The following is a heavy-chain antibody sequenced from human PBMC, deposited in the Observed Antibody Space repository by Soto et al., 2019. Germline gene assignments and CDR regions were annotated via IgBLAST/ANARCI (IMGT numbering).Heavy chain of an antibody. Sequence: SGPTHLNPTQPLTLTCTFSLFSPSTSGLGVSSIRQPPGKALDPIALTDRDDDKYYSTSLKTRLTISKDTSINQVVLTMTNMEPVDTATYYYAGMGAKNACEIWGQGTMVTVSS. CDR2: TDRDDDK. D-gene: IGHD1-26*01. J-gene: IGHJ3*02. CDR1: LFSPSTSGLG. V-gene: IGHV2-70*01. CDR3: AGMGAKNACEI.